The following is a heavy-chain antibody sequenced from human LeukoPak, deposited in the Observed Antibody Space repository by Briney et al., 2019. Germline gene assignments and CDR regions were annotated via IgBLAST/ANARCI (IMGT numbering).Heavy chain of an antibody. CDR1: GGSISSSSYY. J-gene: IGHJ4*02. CDR3: ARRYYDFWSGMGYFDY. CDR2: IYYSGST. Sequence: PSDTLSLPCTVSGGSISSSSYYWGWSRQPPGKGVEWIGRIYYSGSTYYNSSLKSRVTISVDTSKNQYALELSSVTAADTAVYCCARRYYDFWSGMGYFDYWGQGTLVSVSS. V-gene: IGHV4-39*01. D-gene: IGHD3-3*01.